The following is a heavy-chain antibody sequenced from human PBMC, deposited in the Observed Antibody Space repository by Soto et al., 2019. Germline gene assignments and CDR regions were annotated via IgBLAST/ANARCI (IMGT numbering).Heavy chain of an antibody. CDR1: GGTFSSYA. J-gene: IGHJ5*02. CDR3: ARETDSSLKVGIWFDP. Sequence: QVQLVQPGAEVKKPGSSVKVSCKASGGTFSSYAISWVRQAPGQGLEWRGGIIPIFGTANYAQKFQGRVMITADKSTSTAYMELSSLRSEDTAVYYCARETDSSLKVGIWFDPWGQGTLVTVSS. D-gene: IGHD6-6*01. CDR2: IIPIFGTA. V-gene: IGHV1-69*06.